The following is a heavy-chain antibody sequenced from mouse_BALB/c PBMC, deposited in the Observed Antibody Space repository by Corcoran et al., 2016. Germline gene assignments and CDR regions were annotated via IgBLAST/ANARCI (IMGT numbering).Heavy chain of an antibody. Sequence: EVLLQQSGPELVKPGASVKIPCKASGYTFTDYNMDWVKQSHGKSLEWIGDINPNNGGTIYNQKFKGKATLTVDTSSSTAYMELRSLTSEDTAVYYCARYGNYAMDYWGQGTSVTVSS. CDR2: INPNNGGT. CDR1: GYTFTDYN. CDR3: ARYGNYAMDY. D-gene: IGHD2-1*01. J-gene: IGHJ4*01. V-gene: IGHV1-18*01.